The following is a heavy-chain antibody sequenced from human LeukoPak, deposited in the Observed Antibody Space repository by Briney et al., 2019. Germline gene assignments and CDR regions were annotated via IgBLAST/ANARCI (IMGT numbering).Heavy chain of an antibody. V-gene: IGHV1-18*01. Sequence: ASVKVSCKASGYTFTSYGISWVRQAPGQGLEWMGWISAYNGKTNYAQKLQGRVTMTTDTSTSTAYMELRSLRSDDTAVYYCAREVLYCGGDCQMDMGDYWGQGTLVTVSS. CDR3: AREVLYCGGDCQMDMGDY. D-gene: IGHD2-21*01. J-gene: IGHJ4*02. CDR2: ISAYNGKT. CDR1: GYTFTSYG.